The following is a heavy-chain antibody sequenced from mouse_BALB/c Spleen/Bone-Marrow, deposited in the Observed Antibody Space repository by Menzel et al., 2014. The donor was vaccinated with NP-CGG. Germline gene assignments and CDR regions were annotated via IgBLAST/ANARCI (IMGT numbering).Heavy chain of an antibody. V-gene: IGHV5-12-2*01. Sequence: EVKLVESGGGLVQPGGSLKLSCAASGFTFSGYTMSWVRQTPEKSLEWVAFITNGGGNTYYPDTVKGRFTISRDNAKNTLYLQRSSLKSEYSAIYYCTSLTGTYYWGQGTLVTVSA. CDR2: ITNGGGNT. D-gene: IGHD4-1*01. J-gene: IGHJ3*01. CDR3: TSLTGTYY. CDR1: GFTFSGYT.